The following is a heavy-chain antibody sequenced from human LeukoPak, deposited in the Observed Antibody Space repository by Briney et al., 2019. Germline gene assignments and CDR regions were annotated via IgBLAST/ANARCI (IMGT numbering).Heavy chain of an antibody. V-gene: IGHV4-39*07. J-gene: IGHJ4*02. CDR2: IYYSGST. CDR3: ARVYYDYVWGSYPYY. Sequence: SETLSLTCTASGGSISSGSYYWGWIRQPPGKGLEWIGSIYYSGSTYYNPSLKSRVTISVDTSKNQFSLKLSSVTAADTAVYYCARVYYDYVWGSYPYYWGQGTLVTVSS. CDR1: GGSISSGSYY. D-gene: IGHD3-16*02.